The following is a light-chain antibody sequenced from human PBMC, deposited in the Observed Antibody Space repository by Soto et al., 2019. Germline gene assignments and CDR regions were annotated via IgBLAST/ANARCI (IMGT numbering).Light chain of an antibody. V-gene: IGKV3-20*01. Sequence: EIALTQSPGTQSSSPGERATLSRRASQSVSSSYLAWYQQKPGQPPRLLIYGASSRATGIPDRFSGSGSGTDFTLTIRRLEPEDFAVYYCQQYGSSGTFGQGTKVDIK. CDR2: GAS. CDR1: QSVSSSY. CDR3: QQYGSSGT. J-gene: IGKJ1*01.